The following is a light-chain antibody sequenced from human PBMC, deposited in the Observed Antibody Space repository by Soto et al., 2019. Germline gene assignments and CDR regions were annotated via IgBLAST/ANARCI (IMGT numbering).Light chain of an antibody. V-gene: IGKV3-11*01. CDR1: QSVRNL. Sequence: EIVLTQSPATLSLSPGERATLSGRASQSVRNLLDWYQKKPGQAPRLLIYDTSNRATDIPVRFSGSGPGTDFTLCSCSLEPEDFAFSYGQQRSAWPITFGRGTRLEIK. J-gene: IGKJ5*01. CDR2: DTS. CDR3: QQRSAWPIT.